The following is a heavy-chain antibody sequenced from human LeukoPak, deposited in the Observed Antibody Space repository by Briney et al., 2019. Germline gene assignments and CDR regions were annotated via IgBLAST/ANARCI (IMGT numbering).Heavy chain of an antibody. CDR2: INHSGST. Sequence: SETLSLTCAVYGGSFSGYYWSWIRQPPGKGLEWIGEINHSGSTNYNPSLKSRVTISVDTSKNQFSLKLSSVTAEDTAVYYCAKKQGYSYQYYFDYWGQGTLVTVSS. CDR3: AKKQGYSYQYYFDY. V-gene: IGHV4-34*01. J-gene: IGHJ4*02. D-gene: IGHD5-18*01. CDR1: GGSFSGYY.